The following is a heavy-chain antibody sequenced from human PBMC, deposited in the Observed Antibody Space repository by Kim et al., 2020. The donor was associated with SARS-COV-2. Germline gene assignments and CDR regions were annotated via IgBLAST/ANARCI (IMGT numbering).Heavy chain of an antibody. J-gene: IGHJ4*02. D-gene: IGHD6-19*01. CDR3: ARRDSSGWYGVDY. CDR2: IYYSGST. Sequence: SETLSLTCTVSGGSISSSSYYWGWIRQPPGKGLEWIGSIYYSGSTYYNPSLKSRVTISVDTSKNQFSLKLSSVTAADTAVYYCARRDSSGWYGVDYWGQG. CDR1: GGSISSSSYY. V-gene: IGHV4-39*01.